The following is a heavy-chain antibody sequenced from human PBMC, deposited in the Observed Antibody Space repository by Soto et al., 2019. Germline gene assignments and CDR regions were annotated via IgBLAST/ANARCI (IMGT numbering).Heavy chain of an antibody. V-gene: IGHV1-69*12. J-gene: IGHJ3*02. CDR2: IIPVFGAA. Sequence: QVQLVQSGAEVKKPGSSVRVSCKASGATLDTFINYGITWVRQAPGHGLEWMGGIIPVFGAANHAQKVQGRGTIGADESMRRVNMELSSLRAEGPGVYYCASGAATEILGLRYGGLEMWGQGKMVTVSS. CDR1: GATLDTFINYG. CDR3: ASGAATEILGLRYGGLEM. D-gene: IGHD1-20*01.